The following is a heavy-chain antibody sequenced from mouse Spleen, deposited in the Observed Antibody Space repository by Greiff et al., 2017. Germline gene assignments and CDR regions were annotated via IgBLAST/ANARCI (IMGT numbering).Heavy chain of an antibody. CDR1: GFTFSSYG. V-gene: IGHV5-6*01. CDR2: ISSGGSYT. Sequence: EVQLVESGGDLVKPGGSLKLSCAASGFTFSSYGMSWVRQTPDKRLEWVATISSGGSYTYYPDSVKGRFTISRDNAKNTLYLQMSSLKSDDTAMYYCARPAGSSHYYAMDYWGQGTSVTVSS. D-gene: IGHD1-1*01. J-gene: IGHJ4*01. CDR3: ARPAGSSHYYAMDY.